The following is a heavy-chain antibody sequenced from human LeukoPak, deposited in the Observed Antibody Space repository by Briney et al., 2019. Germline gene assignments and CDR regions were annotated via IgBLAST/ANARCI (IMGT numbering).Heavy chain of an antibody. D-gene: IGHD6-19*01. CDR1: GFTFSSYS. V-gene: IGHV3-21*04. CDR2: ISSSSSYI. Sequence: GGSLRLSCAASGFTFSSYSMNWVRQAPGKGLEWVSSISSSSSYIYYADSVKGRFTISRDNSKNTLYLQMSSLRAEDTAVYYCVGSGWYGYFDYWGQGTLVTVSS. J-gene: IGHJ4*02. CDR3: VGSGWYGYFDY.